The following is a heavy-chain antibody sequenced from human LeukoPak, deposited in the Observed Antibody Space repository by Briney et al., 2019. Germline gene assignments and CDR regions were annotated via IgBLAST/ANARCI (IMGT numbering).Heavy chain of an antibody. J-gene: IGHJ6*02. Sequence: GGSLRLSCAASGFTVSSNYMSWVRQAPGKGLEWVSVIYSGGSTYYADSVKGRFTISRDNSKNTLYLQMNSLRAEDTAVYYCARYYYGSGSYYKVRYGMDVWGQGTTVTVSS. CDR2: IYSGGST. D-gene: IGHD3-10*01. V-gene: IGHV3-66*01. CDR3: ARYYYGSGSYYKVRYGMDV. CDR1: GFTVSSNY.